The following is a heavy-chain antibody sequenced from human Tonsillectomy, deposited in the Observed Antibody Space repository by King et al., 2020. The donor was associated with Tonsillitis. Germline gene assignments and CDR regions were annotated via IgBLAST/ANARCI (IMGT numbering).Heavy chain of an antibody. CDR1: GFTFSNYW. V-gene: IGHV3-74*01. D-gene: IGHD6-25*01. Sequence: VQLVESGGGLVQPGGSLRLSCAASGFTFSNYWMHWVRQAPGKGLVWVSRINGDGSDAVYADSVKGRFTISGDNAKSTLYLQMNSLRAEDTAVYYCAKGGSSGDDWGQGTLVTVSS. J-gene: IGHJ4*02. CDR2: INGDGSDA. CDR3: AKGGSSGDD.